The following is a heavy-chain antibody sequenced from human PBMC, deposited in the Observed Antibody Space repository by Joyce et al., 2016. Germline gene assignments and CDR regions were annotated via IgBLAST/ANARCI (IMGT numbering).Heavy chain of an antibody. CDR1: GFSFNNGW. J-gene: IGHJ4*02. Sequence: EVQLVESGGGLGKPGRCLRLSCAVSGFSFNNGWMSWVRQAPGKGLEWVGRIKSENDGGTSDYAAHVKGRFTISRDDSKNTLYLHMNSLKTEDTAVYYCVSTVPIVTFDYWGQGTLVTVSS. CDR2: IKSENDGGTS. V-gene: IGHV3-15*01. D-gene: IGHD2-15*01. CDR3: VSTVPIVTFDY.